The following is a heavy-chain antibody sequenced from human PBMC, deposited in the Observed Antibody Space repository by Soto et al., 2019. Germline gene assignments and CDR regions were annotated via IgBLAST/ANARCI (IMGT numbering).Heavy chain of an antibody. V-gene: IGHV4-61*01. D-gene: IGHD3-22*01. CDR3: ARVPDEYYYDSSGYYRGGAFDI. CDR1: GGSVSSGSYY. Sequence: QVQLQESGPGLVKPSETLSLTCTVSGGSVSSGSYYWSWIRQPPGKGLEWMGYIYYSGSTNYNPSLKRRVTISVDTSKNQFSLKLSSVTAADTAVYYCARVPDEYYYDSSGYYRGGAFDIWGQGKMVTVSS. CDR2: IYYSGST. J-gene: IGHJ3*02.